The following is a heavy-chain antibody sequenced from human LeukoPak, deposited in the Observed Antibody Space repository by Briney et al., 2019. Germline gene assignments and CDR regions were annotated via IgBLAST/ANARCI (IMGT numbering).Heavy chain of an antibody. CDR2: IRGGGGRN. D-gene: IGHD1-26*01. J-gene: IGHJ3*02. CDR3: AKTTIVGVTVHAFDI. CDR1: GFTLRNFA. V-gene: IGHV3-30*02. Sequence: PGGSLRLSCAASGFTLRNFAMRWVRQAPGKGMEWGSVIRGGGGRNYYADSGKGRFTISRENSKNRLYMQMNSLRAEDTAAYSCAKTTIVGVTVHAFDIWGQGTMVTVSS.